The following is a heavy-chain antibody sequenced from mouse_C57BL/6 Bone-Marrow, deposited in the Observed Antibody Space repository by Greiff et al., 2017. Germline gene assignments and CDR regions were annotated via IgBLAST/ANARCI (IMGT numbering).Heavy chain of an antibody. Sequence: VQLQQPGAELVKPGASVKLSCKASGYTFTSYWMHWVKQRPGRGLEWIGRIDPNSGGTKYNEKFKSKDTLTVDKPSSTAYMQLSSLTSADSAVYYCAREALYDYDLGAWFAYWGQGTLVTVSA. D-gene: IGHD2-4*01. V-gene: IGHV1-72*01. CDR3: AREALYDYDLGAWFAY. J-gene: IGHJ3*01. CDR2: IDPNSGGT. CDR1: GYTFTSYW.